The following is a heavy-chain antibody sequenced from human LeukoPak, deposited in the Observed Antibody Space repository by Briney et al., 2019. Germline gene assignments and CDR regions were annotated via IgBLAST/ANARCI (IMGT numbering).Heavy chain of an antibody. J-gene: IGHJ5*02. CDR2: ISVSGDIT. D-gene: IGHD2-15*01. CDR1: GFTFSAYG. V-gene: IGHV3-23*01. CDR3: AKDQRFCSGGYCYGWFDP. Sequence: GGSLRLSCAASGFTFSAYGMGWVRQAPGKGLEWVSAISVSGDITNYAHSVKGRFTISRDNSKNTVSLQMNGLRAEDTALYYCAKDQRFCSGGYCYGWFDPWGQGTLVTVSS.